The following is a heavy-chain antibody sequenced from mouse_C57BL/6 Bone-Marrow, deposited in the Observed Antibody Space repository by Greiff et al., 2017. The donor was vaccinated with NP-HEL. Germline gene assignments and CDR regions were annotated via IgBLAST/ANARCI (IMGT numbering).Heavy chain of an antibody. J-gene: IGHJ3*01. Sequence: DVMLVESGGGLVKPGGSLKLSCAASGFTFSDYGMHWVRQAPEKGLEWVAYISSGSSTIYYADTVKGRFTISRDNAKNTLFLQMTSLRSEDTAMYYCAREAYYSNYFAWFAYWGQGTLVTVSA. CDR3: AREAYYSNYFAWFAY. V-gene: IGHV5-17*01. D-gene: IGHD2-5*01. CDR1: GFTFSDYG. CDR2: ISSGSSTI.